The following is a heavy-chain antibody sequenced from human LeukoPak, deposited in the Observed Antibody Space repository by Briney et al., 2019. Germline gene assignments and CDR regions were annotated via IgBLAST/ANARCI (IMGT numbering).Heavy chain of an antibody. Sequence: GGSLRLSCAASGFTFNDYHMNWLRQAPGKGLEWISYISPGGGDVYFADSVKGRSTLSRDNAKNSLYLQVSSLTAEDTAVYYCASGRDIEVAGPGGYFDHWGRGTLVTVSS. CDR1: GFTFNDYH. V-gene: IGHV3-11*01. J-gene: IGHJ4*02. CDR3: ASGRDIEVAGPGGYFDH. CDR2: ISPGGGDV. D-gene: IGHD6-19*01.